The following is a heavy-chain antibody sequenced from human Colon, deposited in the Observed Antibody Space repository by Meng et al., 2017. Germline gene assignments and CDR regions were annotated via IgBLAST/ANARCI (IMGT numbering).Heavy chain of an antibody. CDR1: GGSINSSNW. V-gene: IGHV4-4*02. J-gene: IGHJ5*02. D-gene: IGHD2-2*01. CDR3: SRGVVAGAMAWFDP. CDR2: IYHGGNT. Sequence: QVQLQESGPGRVKPSGTLSLTCAVSGGSINSSNWWLWVRQPPGKGLEWLGEIYHGGNTNYNPSLKSRVTLSLDKSKNQFSLRLTSVTAADTAMYYCSRGVVAGAMAWFDPWGPGTLVTVSS.